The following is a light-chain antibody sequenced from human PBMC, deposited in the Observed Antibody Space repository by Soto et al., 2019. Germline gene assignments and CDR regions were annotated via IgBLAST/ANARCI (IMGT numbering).Light chain of an antibody. Sequence: QALLTQPPCASGTPGQRFTISCSGSISNIESNTVNWYQQLPGTAPKLPIYSDNQRPSGVPDRFSGSKSGTSASLAISGLQSEDEADYYCAAWDDSRYVFGTGTKVTVL. CDR1: ISNIESNT. J-gene: IGLJ1*01. CDR2: SDN. V-gene: IGLV1-44*01. CDR3: AAWDDSRYV.